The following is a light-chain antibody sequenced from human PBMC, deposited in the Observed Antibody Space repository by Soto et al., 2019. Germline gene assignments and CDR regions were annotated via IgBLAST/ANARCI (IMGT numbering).Light chain of an antibody. J-gene: IGKJ4*01. V-gene: IGKV1-9*01. Sequence: DIQLTQSPSFLSASVGDRVTITCRASQGISSYLDWYQQKPGKAPKLLIYAASTLQSGVPSRFSGSGSGTEFTLTISSLQPEDFATYYGQQLNSYPITFGGGTKVEIK. CDR3: QQLNSYPIT. CDR2: AAS. CDR1: QGISSY.